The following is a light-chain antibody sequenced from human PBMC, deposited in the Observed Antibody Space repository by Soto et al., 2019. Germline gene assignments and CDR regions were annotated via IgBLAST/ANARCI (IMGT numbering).Light chain of an antibody. V-gene: IGKV1-9*01. CDR3: QQLGS. Sequence: DIQMTQSPSTLSASVGDGVTITCRASQGISSYLAWYQQKPGKAPKLLIYAASTLQSGVPSRFSGSGSGTEFTLTISSLQPEDFATYYCQQLGSFGQGTRLEI. CDR2: AAS. CDR1: QGISSY. J-gene: IGKJ5*01.